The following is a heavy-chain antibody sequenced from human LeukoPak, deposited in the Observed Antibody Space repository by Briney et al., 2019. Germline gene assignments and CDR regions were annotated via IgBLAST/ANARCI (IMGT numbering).Heavy chain of an antibody. Sequence: SETLSLTCTVSGGSISSSSYYWGWIRPPPGKGLEWIGTTHYSGSTYYNPSLKSRVTISVDTSKNQFSLKLSSVAAADTAVYYCSSNSDDHHYYCMDVWGKGTTVTVSS. CDR1: GGSISSSSYY. D-gene: IGHD2-2*01. V-gene: IGHV4-39*01. CDR3: SSNSDDHHYYCMDV. J-gene: IGHJ6*03. CDR2: THYSGST.